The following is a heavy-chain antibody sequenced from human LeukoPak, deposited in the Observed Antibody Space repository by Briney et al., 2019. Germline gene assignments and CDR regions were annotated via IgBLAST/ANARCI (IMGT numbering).Heavy chain of an antibody. Sequence: SETLSLTCTVSGGSISSYYWSWIRQPPGKGLEWIGYIYYSGSTNYNPSLTSRVTISVDTSKNQFSLTLSSVTAADTAVYYCARGVYSSSWYGNYYYYYMDVWGKGTTVTVSS. V-gene: IGHV4-59*01. D-gene: IGHD6-13*01. CDR3: ARGVYSSSWYGNYYYYYMDV. CDR2: IYYSGST. J-gene: IGHJ6*03. CDR1: GGSISSYY.